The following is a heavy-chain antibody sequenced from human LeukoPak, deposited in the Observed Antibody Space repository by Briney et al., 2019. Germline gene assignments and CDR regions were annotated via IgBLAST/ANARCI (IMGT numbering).Heavy chain of an antibody. CDR3: ARYGSSSGLFDY. Sequence: PSETLSLTCAVYGGSFSGYYWSWIRQPPGKGLEWIGEINHSGSTNYNPSLKSRVTISVDTSKNQFSLKLSSVTAADTAVYYCARYGSSSGLFDYWGQGTLVTVSS. D-gene: IGHD6-6*01. V-gene: IGHV4-34*01. CDR2: INHSGST. J-gene: IGHJ4*02. CDR1: GGSFSGYY.